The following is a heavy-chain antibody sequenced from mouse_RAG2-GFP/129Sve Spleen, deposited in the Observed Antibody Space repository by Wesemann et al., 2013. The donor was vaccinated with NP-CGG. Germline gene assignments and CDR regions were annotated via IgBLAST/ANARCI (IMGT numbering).Heavy chain of an antibody. CDR2: ISYSGST. CDR3: ARHYYGSSPFAY. Sequence: EYMGYISYSGSTYYNPSLKSRISITRDTSKNQYYLQLNSVTTEDTATYYCARHYYGSSPFAYWGQGTLVTVSA. V-gene: IGHV3-8*02. J-gene: IGHJ3*01. D-gene: IGHD1-1*01.